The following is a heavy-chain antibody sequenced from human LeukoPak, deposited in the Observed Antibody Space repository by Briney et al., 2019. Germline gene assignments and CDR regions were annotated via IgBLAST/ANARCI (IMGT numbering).Heavy chain of an antibody. CDR2: IIPIFGTA. D-gene: IGHD6-13*01. CDR3: ARARQQLVHSPLDP. Sequence: ASVKVSCKASGGTFSSYAISWVRQAPGQGLEWMGGIIPIFGTANYAQKFQGRVTITADESTSTAYMELSSLRSEDTAVYYCARARQQLVHSPLDPWGQGTLVTVSS. J-gene: IGHJ5*02. V-gene: IGHV1-69*13. CDR1: GGTFSSYA.